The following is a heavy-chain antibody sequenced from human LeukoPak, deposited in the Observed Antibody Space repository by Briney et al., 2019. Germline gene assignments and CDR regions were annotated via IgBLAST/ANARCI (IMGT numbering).Heavy chain of an antibody. Sequence: SETLSLTCTVSGDSINNYYWNWIRQPPGKGLEWIGYIYFHGSTNYNPSLKSRVTILVDPSKNQFSLSLNSETAADTAVYYCARVVDIVATIWFDYWGQGTLVTVSS. D-gene: IGHD5-12*01. V-gene: IGHV4-59*01. CDR3: ARVVDIVATIWFDY. CDR1: GDSINNYY. CDR2: IYFHGST. J-gene: IGHJ4*02.